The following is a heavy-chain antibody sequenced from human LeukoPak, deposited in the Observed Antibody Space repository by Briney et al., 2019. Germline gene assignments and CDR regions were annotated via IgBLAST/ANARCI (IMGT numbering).Heavy chain of an antibody. Sequence: SETLSLTCTVSGGSISSSRNYWGWIRQSPGKGLECIGYIFYSGSTDYNPSLKSRVTISVDTSKNQVSLKLRSVTAADTAMYYCVRAPYYYGSGSPKGGWFDPWGQGTLVTVSS. V-gene: IGHV4-39*01. D-gene: IGHD3-10*01. CDR1: GGSISSSRNY. CDR2: IFYSGST. J-gene: IGHJ5*02. CDR3: VRAPYYYGSGSPKGGWFDP.